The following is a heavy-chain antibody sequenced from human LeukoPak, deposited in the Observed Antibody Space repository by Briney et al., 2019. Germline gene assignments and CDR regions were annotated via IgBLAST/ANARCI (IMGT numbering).Heavy chain of an antibody. CDR2: IYYSGST. D-gene: IGHD3-3*01. V-gene: IGHV4-59*01. Sequence: SETLSLTCTVSGGSTSSYYWSWIRQPPGKGLEWIGYIYYSGSTNYNPSLKSRVTISVDTSKNQFSLKLSSVTAADTAVYYCARSITIFGVVQGAFDIWGQGTMVTVSS. J-gene: IGHJ3*02. CDR1: GGSTSSYY. CDR3: ARSITIFGVVQGAFDI.